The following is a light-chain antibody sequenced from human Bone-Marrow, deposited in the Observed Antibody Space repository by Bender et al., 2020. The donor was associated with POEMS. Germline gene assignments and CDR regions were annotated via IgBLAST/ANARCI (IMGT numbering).Light chain of an antibody. V-gene: IGLV2-23*02. CDR1: SSDVGSYNL. CDR2: EVS. J-gene: IGLJ3*02. Sequence: QSVLTQPASVSGSPGQSITISCTGASSDVGSYNLVSWYQQHPGKAPKLIIYEVSERPSGVSNRFSGSKSGNTASLTVSGLQAEDEADYYCSSYAGSNNLVFGGGTKLTVL. CDR3: SSYAGSNNLV.